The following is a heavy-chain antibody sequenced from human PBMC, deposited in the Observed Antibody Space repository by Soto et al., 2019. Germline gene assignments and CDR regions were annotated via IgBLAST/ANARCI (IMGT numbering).Heavy chain of an antibody. V-gene: IGHV3-30*18. D-gene: IGHD2-15*01. CDR1: GFTFSSYG. CDR2: ISYDGSNK. Sequence: GGSLRLSCAASGFTFSSYGMHWVRQAPGKGLEWVAVISYDGSNKYYADSVKGRFTISRDNSKNTLYLQMNSLRAEDTAVYYCAKGYCSGGSCYSPPKYYYYGMDVWGQGTTVTVSS. CDR3: AKGYCSGGSCYSPPKYYYYGMDV. J-gene: IGHJ6*02.